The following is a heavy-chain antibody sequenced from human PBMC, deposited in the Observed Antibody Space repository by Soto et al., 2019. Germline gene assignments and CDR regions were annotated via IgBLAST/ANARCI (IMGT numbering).Heavy chain of an antibody. V-gene: IGHV4-59*01. CDR1: GASIDNYY. J-gene: IGHJ4*02. CDR2: VYHNGNT. CDR3: ARENSGSPGDY. D-gene: IGHD3-10*01. Sequence: QVQLQESGPGLVKPSETLSLTCTVSGASIDNYYWSWIRQPPGEGLEWIAYVYHNGNTNYNPSLKSRVTISLDTSKNQFSLKLNSVTAADTAMYYCARENSGSPGDYWGQGLLVTVSS.